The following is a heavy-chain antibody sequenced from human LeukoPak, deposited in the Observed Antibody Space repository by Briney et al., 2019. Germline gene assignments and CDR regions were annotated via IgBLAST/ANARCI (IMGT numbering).Heavy chain of an antibody. V-gene: IGHV3-21*01. CDR3: AKSYGDYLGFDY. J-gene: IGHJ4*02. CDR1: GFTFSSYS. D-gene: IGHD4-17*01. Sequence: PGGSLRLSCAASGFTFSSYSMNWVRQAPGKGLEWVSFISSSSSYIYYADSVKGRFTISRDNAKNSLYLQMNSLRAEDTAVYSCAKSYGDYLGFDYWGQGTLVTVS. CDR2: ISSSSSYI.